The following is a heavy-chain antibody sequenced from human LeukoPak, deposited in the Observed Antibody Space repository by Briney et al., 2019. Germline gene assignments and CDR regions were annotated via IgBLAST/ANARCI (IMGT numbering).Heavy chain of an antibody. CDR2: IDADGSST. J-gene: IGHJ4*02. Sequence: PGGSLRLSCGASGFTFSNYWMHWVRQVPGKGLVWVARIDADGSSTSCADSVQGRFTISRDNAKNTLYLQMNSLRVEDTAVYYCATVFDFWGQGTLVTVSS. CDR3: ATVFDF. CDR1: GFTFSNYW. V-gene: IGHV3-74*01.